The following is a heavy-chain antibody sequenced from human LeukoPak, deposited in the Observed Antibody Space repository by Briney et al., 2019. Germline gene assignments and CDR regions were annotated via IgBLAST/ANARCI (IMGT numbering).Heavy chain of an antibody. CDR2: IYYSGST. V-gene: IGHV4-59*01. D-gene: IGHD3-10*01. CDR1: GGSISSYY. Sequence: PSETLSLTCTVSGGSISSYYWSWIRQPPGRGLEWIGYIYYSGSTNYNPSLKSRVTISVDTSKNQFSLKLSSVTAADTAVYYCTKYGEYYYYGMDVWGQGTTVTVSS. J-gene: IGHJ6*02. CDR3: TKYGEYYYYGMDV.